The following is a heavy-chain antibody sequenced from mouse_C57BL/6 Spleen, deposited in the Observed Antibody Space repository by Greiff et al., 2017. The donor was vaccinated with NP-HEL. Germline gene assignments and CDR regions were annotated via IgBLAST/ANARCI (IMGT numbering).Heavy chain of an antibody. CDR1: GYTFTSYT. J-gene: IGHJ2*01. Sequence: QVQLKESGAELARPGASVKMSCKASGYTFTSYTMHWVKQRPGQGLEWIGYINPSSGYTKYNQKFKDKATLTADKSSSTAYMRLSSLTSEDSAVYYCARVGDGYLGGYWGQGTTLTVSS. V-gene: IGHV1-4*01. CDR2: INPSSGYT. D-gene: IGHD2-3*01. CDR3: ARVGDGYLGGY.